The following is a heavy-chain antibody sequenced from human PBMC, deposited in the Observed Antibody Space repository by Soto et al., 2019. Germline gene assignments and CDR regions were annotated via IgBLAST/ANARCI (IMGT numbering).Heavy chain of an antibody. J-gene: IGHJ4*02. CDR2: ISSSSSYI. CDR1: GFTFSSYS. V-gene: IGHV3-21*01. CDR3: ARVLRASSTSSFDY. Sequence: PGGSLRLSCAASGFTFSSYSMNWVRQAPGKGLEWVSSISSSSSYIYYADSVKGRFTISRDNAKNSLYLQMNSLRAEDTAVYYCARVLRASSTSSFDYWGQGTLGTVSA. D-gene: IGHD2-2*01.